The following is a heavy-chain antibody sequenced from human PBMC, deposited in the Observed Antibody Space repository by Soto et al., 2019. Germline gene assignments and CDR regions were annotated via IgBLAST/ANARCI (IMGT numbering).Heavy chain of an antibody. D-gene: IGHD1-7*01. CDR3: ARDETGTTPFDY. CDR2: IIPIIGTA. Sequence: SVKVSCKASGGTFSSYAISWVRQAPGQGLEWMGGIIPIIGTANYAQKFQGRVTMTTDESASTAYMELRSLRSDDTAVYYCARDETGTTPFDYWGQGTLVTVSS. CDR1: GGTFSSYA. J-gene: IGHJ4*02. V-gene: IGHV1-69*05.